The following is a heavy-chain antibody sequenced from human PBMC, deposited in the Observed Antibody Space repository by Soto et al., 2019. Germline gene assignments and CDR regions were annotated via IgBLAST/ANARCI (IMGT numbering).Heavy chain of an antibody. D-gene: IGHD3-3*01. CDR1: GYSFTSYW. V-gene: IGHV5-51*01. CDR2: IYPGDSDT. J-gene: IGHJ6*02. Sequence: GESLKISCKGSGYSFTSYWIGWVRQMPGKGLEWMGIIYPGDSDTRYSPSFQGQVTISADKSISTAYLQWGSLKASDTAMYYCARLGGYYDFWSGYPVPPYGMDVWGQGTTVTVSS. CDR3: ARLGGYYDFWSGYPVPPYGMDV.